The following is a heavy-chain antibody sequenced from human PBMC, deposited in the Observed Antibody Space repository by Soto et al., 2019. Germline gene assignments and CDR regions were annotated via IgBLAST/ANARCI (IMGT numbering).Heavy chain of an antibody. CDR1: SFTFGDYA. V-gene: IGHV3-9*01. Sequence: EVQLVESGGGLVQPGRSLRLSCAASSFTFGDYAMHWVRQTPGKGLEWVSCISWDSGNIDYVDSVEGRFTISRDNAKNSLFLQMNSLRPEDTAFYYCTKGYTTSCFAHFDYWGKGALVTVSS. CDR2: ISWDSGNI. J-gene: IGHJ4*02. CDR3: TKGYTTSCFAHFDY. D-gene: IGHD2-2*01.